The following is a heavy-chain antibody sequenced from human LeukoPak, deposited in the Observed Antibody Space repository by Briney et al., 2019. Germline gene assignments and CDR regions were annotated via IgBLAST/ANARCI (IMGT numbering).Heavy chain of an antibody. V-gene: IGHV4-30-4*01. CDR1: GGSFSGYY. CDR2: IYYSGST. CDR3: ARDPRGAFDI. J-gene: IGHJ3*02. Sequence: SETLSLTCAVYGGSFSGYYWSWIRQPPGKGLEWIGYIYYSGSTYYNPSLKSRVTISVDTSKNQFSLKLSSVTAADTAVYYCARDPRGAFDIWGQGTMVTVSS.